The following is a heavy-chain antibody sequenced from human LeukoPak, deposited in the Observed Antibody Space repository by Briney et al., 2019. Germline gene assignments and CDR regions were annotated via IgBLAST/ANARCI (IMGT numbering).Heavy chain of an antibody. V-gene: IGHV1-69*13. CDR2: IIPIFGTA. Sequence: SVKVSCKASGGTFSSYAISWVRQAPGQGLEWMGGIIPIFGTANYAQKFQGRVTITADESTSTAYMELSSLRSEDTAVYYCARGNDFWSGSTYFDYWGQGTLVTVSS. CDR3: ARGNDFWSGSTYFDY. J-gene: IGHJ4*02. CDR1: GGTFSSYA. D-gene: IGHD3-3*01.